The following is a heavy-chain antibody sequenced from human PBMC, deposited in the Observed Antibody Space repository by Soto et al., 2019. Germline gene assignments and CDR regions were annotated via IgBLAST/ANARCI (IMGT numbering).Heavy chain of an antibody. CDR3: SSLMSSGYYSGRDV. V-gene: IGHV1-69*02. J-gene: IGHJ6*02. Sequence: QVQLVQSGAEVKKPGSSVKVSCKASGGTFSSYTISWVRQAPGQGLEWMGRIIPILGIANYAQKFQGRVTITADKSTSTAYMEMSRLRSKDTAVDYGSSLMSSGYYSGRDVWGHGTTVTVSS. D-gene: IGHD1-1*01. CDR2: IIPILGIA. CDR1: GGTFSSYT.